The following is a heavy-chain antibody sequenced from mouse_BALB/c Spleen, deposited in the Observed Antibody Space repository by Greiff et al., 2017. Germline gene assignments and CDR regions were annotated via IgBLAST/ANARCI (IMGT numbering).Heavy chain of an antibody. Sequence: EVKLMESGGGLVKLGGSLKLSCAASGFTFSSYYMSWVRQTPEKRLELVAAINSNGGSTYYPDTVKGRFTISRDNAKNTLYLQMSSLKSEDTALYYCARRGSLYAMDYWGQGTSVTVSS. CDR2: INSNGGST. D-gene: IGHD3-1*01. CDR3: ARRGSLYAMDY. J-gene: IGHJ4*01. CDR1: GFTFSSYY. V-gene: IGHV5-6-2*01.